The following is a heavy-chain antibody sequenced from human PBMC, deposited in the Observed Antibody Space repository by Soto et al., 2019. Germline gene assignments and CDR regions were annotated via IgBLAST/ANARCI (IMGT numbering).Heavy chain of an antibody. CDR2: IYPGDSDT. D-gene: IGHD3-9*01. V-gene: IGHV5-51*01. Sequence: PGESLKISCKGSVYSFTSYWIGWVRQMAGKGLEWMGIIYPGDSDTRYSPSFQGQVTISADKSISTAYLQWSSLKASDTAMYYCARHSRLGPLLRYVGSGVGMYVWRQGTSDTGSS. CDR1: VYSFTSYW. J-gene: IGHJ6*01. CDR3: ARHSRLGPLLRYVGSGVGMYV.